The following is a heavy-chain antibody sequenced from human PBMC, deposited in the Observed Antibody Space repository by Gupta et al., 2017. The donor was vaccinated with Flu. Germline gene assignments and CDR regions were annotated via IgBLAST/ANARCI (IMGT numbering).Heavy chain of an antibody. D-gene: IGHD3-22*01. CDR1: GGSISSYY. CDR3: ARTGNYYYDSSGHFDY. J-gene: IGHJ4*02. V-gene: IGHV4-59*01. CDR2: IYYSGST. Sequence: QVQLQESGPGLVKPSETLSLTCTVSGGSISSYYWSWIRQPPGKGLERIGYIYYSGSTNYNPSLKSRVTISVDTSKNQFSLKLSSVTAADTAVYYCARTGNYYYDSSGHFDYWGQGTLVTVSS.